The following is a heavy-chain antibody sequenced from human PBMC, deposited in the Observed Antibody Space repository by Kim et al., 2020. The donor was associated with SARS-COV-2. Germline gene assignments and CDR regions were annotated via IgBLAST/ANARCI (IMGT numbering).Heavy chain of an antibody. CDR3: ARRKDTAMGPPAGKRPFDY. J-gene: IGHJ4*02. D-gene: IGHD5-18*01. V-gene: IGHV1-2*02. CDR2: INPNSGGT. Sequence: ASVKVSCKASGYTFTGYYMHWVRQAPGQGLEWMGWINPNSGGTNYAQKFQGRVTMTRDTSISTAYMELSRLRSDDTAVYYCARRKDTAMGPPAGKRPFDYWGQGTLVTVSS. CDR1: GYTFTGYY.